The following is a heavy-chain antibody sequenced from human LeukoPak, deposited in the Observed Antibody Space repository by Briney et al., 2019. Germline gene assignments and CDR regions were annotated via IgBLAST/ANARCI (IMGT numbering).Heavy chain of an antibody. CDR1: GFTFNTYG. CDR2: IWSDGSNT. V-gene: IGHV3-33*06. D-gene: IGHD5-24*01. CDR3: AKPYDGYGSFDY. Sequence: GGSLRLSCAVSGFTFNTYGMHWVRQAPGKGLEWVADIWSDGSNTDYADSVKGRFSISRDNSKKMLYLQMTSLRAEDTAVYFCAKPYDGYGSFDYWGQGTLVTVSS. J-gene: IGHJ4*02.